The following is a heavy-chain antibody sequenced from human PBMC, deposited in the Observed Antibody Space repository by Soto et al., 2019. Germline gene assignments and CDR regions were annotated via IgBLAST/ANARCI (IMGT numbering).Heavy chain of an antibody. CDR2: IYPGDSDT. V-gene: IGHV5-51*01. CDR3: SRQKGSSWLFDY. Sequence: PGESLKISCKGSGYTFNSYWIGWVRQTPGKGLEWMGIIYPGDSDTKYSPSFQGQVTISADKSITTAYLQWSSLKASDTAIYYCSRQKGSSWLFDYWGQGALVTVSS. CDR1: GYTFNSYW. D-gene: IGHD6-13*01. J-gene: IGHJ4*02.